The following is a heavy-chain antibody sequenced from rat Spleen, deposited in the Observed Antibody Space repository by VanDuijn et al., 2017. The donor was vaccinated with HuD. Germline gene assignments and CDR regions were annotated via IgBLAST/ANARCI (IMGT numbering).Heavy chain of an antibody. J-gene: IGHJ2*01. CDR1: GFTFSNYG. V-gene: IGHV5S10*01. Sequence: EVQLVESGGGLVQPGRSMKLSCAASGFTFSNYGMAWVRQAPKKGLEWVATIIYDGTRAFYRDSVQGRFTISRDNAKNTLYLQMDSLRSEDTATYYCTTPSYWGQGVMVTVFS. CDR3: TTPSY. CDR2: IIYDGTRA.